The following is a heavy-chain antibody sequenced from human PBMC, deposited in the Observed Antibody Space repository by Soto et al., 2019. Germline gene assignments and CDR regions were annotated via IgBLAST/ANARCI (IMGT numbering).Heavy chain of an antibody. CDR1: GGSFSGYY. D-gene: IGHD4-17*01. V-gene: IGHV4-34*01. CDR3: ARVGTTVKTGGWFDP. CDR2: INHSGST. Sequence: SETLSLTCAVYGGSFSGYYWSWIRQPPGKGLEWIGEINHSGSTNYNPSLKSRFTISVDTSKNQFSLKLRSVTAADTAVYYCARVGTTVKTGGWFDPWGQGTLVTVSS. J-gene: IGHJ5*02.